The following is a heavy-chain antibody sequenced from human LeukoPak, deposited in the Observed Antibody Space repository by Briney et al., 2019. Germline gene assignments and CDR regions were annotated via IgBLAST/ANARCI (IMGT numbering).Heavy chain of an antibody. CDR3: ARVSSGGDGDYRLKNWFDP. Sequence: RASVKVSCKASGYTFTSYYMHWVRQAPGQGLEWMGIINPSGGSTSYAQKFQGRVTMTRDTSTSTVYMELSSLRSEDTAVYYCARVSSGGDGDYRLKNWFDPWGQGTLVTVSS. D-gene: IGHD2-21*02. CDR2: INPSGGST. V-gene: IGHV1-46*01. J-gene: IGHJ5*02. CDR1: GYTFTSYY.